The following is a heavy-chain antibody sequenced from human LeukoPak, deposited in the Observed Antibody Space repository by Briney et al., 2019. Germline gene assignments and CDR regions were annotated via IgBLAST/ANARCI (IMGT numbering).Heavy chain of an antibody. CDR2: INSDGSST. CDR3: ARRGRIPVGFDI. CDR1: GFTFSSYW. V-gene: IGHV3-74*01. Sequence: GGSLRLSCAASGFTFSSYWMHWVRQAPGKGLAWVSRINSDGSSTSYADSVKGRFTISRDNAKNTLYLQMNSLRAEDTAVYYCARRGRIPVGFDIWGQGTMVTVSS. D-gene: IGHD4-23*01. J-gene: IGHJ3*02.